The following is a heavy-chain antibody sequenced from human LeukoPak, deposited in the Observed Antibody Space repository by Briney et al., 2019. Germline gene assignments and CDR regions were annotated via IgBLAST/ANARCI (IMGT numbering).Heavy chain of an antibody. V-gene: IGHV4-59*08. CDR2: IYYSGST. CDR1: GGSISSYY. J-gene: IGHJ6*02. D-gene: IGHD1-26*01. CDR3: ARHQWELPSIINYYNYYGMDV. Sequence: SETLSLTCTVSGGSISSYYWSWIRQPPGKGLEWIGYIYYSGSTNYNPSLKSRVTISVDTSKNQFSLKLSSVTAADTAVYYCARHQWELPSIINYYNYYGMDVWGQGTTVTVSS.